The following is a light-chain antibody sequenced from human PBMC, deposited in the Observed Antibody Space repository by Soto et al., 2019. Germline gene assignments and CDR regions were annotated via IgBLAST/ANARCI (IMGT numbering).Light chain of an antibody. Sequence: DIQMTQSPSSLSASVGDRVTITCRASQSVGTYLSWYQQKQGKAPKLLINVASTLQSGVPSRFSGSGSGTDFTLAISSLQPEDFATYYCQQSSSTPQTSGGGTRVEIK. CDR1: QSVGTY. V-gene: IGKV1-39*01. J-gene: IGKJ4*01. CDR2: VAS. CDR3: QQSSSTPQT.